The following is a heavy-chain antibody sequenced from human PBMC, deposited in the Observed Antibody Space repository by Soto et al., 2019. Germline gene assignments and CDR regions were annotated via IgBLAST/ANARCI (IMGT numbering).Heavy chain of an antibody. J-gene: IGHJ4*02. Sequence: SETLSLTCAVYGGSFSGYYWSWIRQPPGKGLEWIGEINHSGSTYYNPSLKSRVTISVDTSKNQFSLKLSSVTAADTAVYYCARVSYNWNSHYWGQGTLVTVSS. V-gene: IGHV4-34*09. CDR1: GGSFSGYY. D-gene: IGHD1-7*01. CDR3: ARVSYNWNSHY. CDR2: INHSGST.